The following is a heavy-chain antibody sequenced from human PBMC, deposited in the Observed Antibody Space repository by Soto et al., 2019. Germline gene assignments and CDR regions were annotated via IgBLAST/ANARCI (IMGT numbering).Heavy chain of an antibody. J-gene: IGHJ5*02. CDR3: ARTMYSNRGWFDP. CDR1: GFTFSSYD. Sequence: EVQLMESGGGLVQPGGSLRLSCAASGFTFSSYDMNWVRQAPGKGLEWVSYITSSGSLIYYADSVRGRFTVSRDNAKNSLYLQMNSLRAEDTGVYYCARTMYSNRGWFDPWGQGTLVTVSS. D-gene: IGHD6-13*01. V-gene: IGHV3-48*03. CDR2: ITSSGSLI.